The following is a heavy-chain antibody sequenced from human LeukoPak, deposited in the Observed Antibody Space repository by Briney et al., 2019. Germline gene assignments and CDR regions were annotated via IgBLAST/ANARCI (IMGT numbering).Heavy chain of an antibody. V-gene: IGHV4-39*01. D-gene: IGHD6-19*01. J-gene: IGHJ4*02. CDR1: GGSISSSSYY. Sequence: SETLSLTCTVSGGSISSSSYYWGWIRQPTEQGLEWIGCIYYSGSTYYNPCLKSRVTIYVDTSKNQFSLKQNSVTAADTAVYYCARQSYSSGWDEWKYYFDYWGQGTLVTVSS. CDR2: IYYSGST. CDR3: ARQSYSSGWDEWKYYFDY.